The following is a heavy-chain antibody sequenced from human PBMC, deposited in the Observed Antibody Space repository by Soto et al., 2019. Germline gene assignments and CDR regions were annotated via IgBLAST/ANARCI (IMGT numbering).Heavy chain of an antibody. V-gene: IGHV1-18*01. J-gene: IGHJ4*02. D-gene: IGHD4-4*01. CDR2: LNTYNGNT. CDR1: GYTFTNYG. Sequence: QIQLVQSEGEVRQPGASVKVSCKTSGYTFTNYGVTWVQQAPGQGLEWMGWLNTYNGNTKYAQKLQGRVTMTTDTSTSTAYVELRSLRPDDTAVYYCARAKTLTESDFWGQGTLVTVSS. CDR3: ARAKTLTESDF.